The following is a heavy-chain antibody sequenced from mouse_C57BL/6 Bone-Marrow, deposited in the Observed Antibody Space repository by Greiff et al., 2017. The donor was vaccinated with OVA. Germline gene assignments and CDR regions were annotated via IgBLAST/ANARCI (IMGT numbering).Heavy chain of an antibody. CDR3: ARRGYSNFYWYFDV. CDR1: GYSITSGYY. J-gene: IGHJ1*03. Sequence: DVKLQEPGPGLVKPSQSLSLTCSVTGYSITSGYYWNWIRQFPGNKLEWMGYISYDGSNNYNPSLKNRISITRDTSKNQFFLKLNSVTTEDTATYYCARRGYSNFYWYFDVWGTGTTVTVSS. D-gene: IGHD2-5*01. V-gene: IGHV3-6*01. CDR2: ISYDGSN.